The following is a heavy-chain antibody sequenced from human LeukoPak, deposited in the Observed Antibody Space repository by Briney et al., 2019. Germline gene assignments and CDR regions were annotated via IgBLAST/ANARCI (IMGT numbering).Heavy chain of an antibody. Sequence: GGSLRLSCAASGFTFSSYWMSWVRQAPGKGLEWVANIKQDGSEKYYVDSVKGRFTISRDNAKNSLYLQMNSLRAEDTAVYYCARAPYYYDSSGYSLLGYWGQGTLVTVSS. CDR3: ARAPYYYDSSGYSLLGY. CDR2: IKQDGSEK. V-gene: IGHV3-7*01. CDR1: GFTFSSYW. J-gene: IGHJ4*02. D-gene: IGHD3-22*01.